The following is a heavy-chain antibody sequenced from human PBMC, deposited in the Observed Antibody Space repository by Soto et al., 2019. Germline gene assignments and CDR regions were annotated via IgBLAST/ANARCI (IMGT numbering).Heavy chain of an antibody. CDR1: GGTFSSYA. CDR3: ARGHSYGNYYYYYGMDV. J-gene: IGHJ6*02. CDR2: IIPLLGTA. D-gene: IGHD5-18*01. Sequence: RASVKVSCKASGGTFSSYAINWVRQAPGQGLEWMGGIIPLLGTADSAQKFQGRVTITADESTSTAYMELSSLRFEDTAVYYCARGHSYGNYYYYYGMDVWGQGTTVTVSS. V-gene: IGHV1-69*13.